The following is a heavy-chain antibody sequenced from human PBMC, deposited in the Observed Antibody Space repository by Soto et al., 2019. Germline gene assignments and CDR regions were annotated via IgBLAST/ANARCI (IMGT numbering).Heavy chain of an antibody. Sequence: QLQLQESGPGLVKPSETLSLTCTVSGGSISSSSYYWGWIRQPPGKGLEWIGSIYYSGSTYYNPSLRSRVTISVDTSKNQFSLKLSSVTAADTAVYYCARLRWDSSGWNDFDIWGQGTMVTVSS. D-gene: IGHD6-19*01. V-gene: IGHV4-39*01. CDR2: IYYSGST. J-gene: IGHJ3*02. CDR1: GGSISSSSYY. CDR3: ARLRWDSSGWNDFDI.